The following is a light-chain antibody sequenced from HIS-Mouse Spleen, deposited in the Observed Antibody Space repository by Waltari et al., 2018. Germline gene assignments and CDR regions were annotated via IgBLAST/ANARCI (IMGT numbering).Light chain of an antibody. J-gene: IGLJ2*01. V-gene: IGLV2-23*03. Sequence: QSALTQPAXXXGSXXQSIPXXXPGTXSDXGSXXXVSXYQQHPGKAPILMIYEGSKRPSGVSNRFSGSKSGXTASLXISGLQAEDEXXYYCCSYAGSSTFEVFGGGTKLTVL. CDR3: CSYAGSSTFEV. CDR2: EGS. CDR1: XSDXGSXXX.